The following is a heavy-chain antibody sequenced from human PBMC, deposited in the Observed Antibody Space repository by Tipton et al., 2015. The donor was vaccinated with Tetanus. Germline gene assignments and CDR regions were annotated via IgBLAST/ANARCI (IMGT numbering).Heavy chain of an antibody. CDR1: GGSLRGGDHN. V-gene: IGHV4-61*08. CDR2: ISSSGSS. CDR3: ARANYDFPKKGPFDS. J-gene: IGHJ4*02. Sequence: TLSLTCTVSGGSLRGGDHNWSWIRQAPGKGLEWLAYISSSGSSNSNYFLKSRITMSRDTSKNQFSLKLTSVTAADTAVYYCARANYDFPKKGPFDSWGQGTLVIVSS. D-gene: IGHD3-3*01.